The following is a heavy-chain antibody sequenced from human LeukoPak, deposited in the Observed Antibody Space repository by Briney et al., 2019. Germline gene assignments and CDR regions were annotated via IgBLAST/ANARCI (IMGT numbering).Heavy chain of an antibody. CDR1: SGSISSYY. CDR3: AREFNSFDAFDI. D-gene: IGHD4-23*01. Sequence: SETLSLTCTVSSGSISSYYWSWIRQPAGKGLEWIGRIYTSGSTNYNPSLKSRVTMSVDTSKNQFSLKLSSVTAADTAVYYCAREFNSFDAFDIWGQGTMVTVSS. V-gene: IGHV4-4*07. J-gene: IGHJ3*02. CDR2: IYTSGST.